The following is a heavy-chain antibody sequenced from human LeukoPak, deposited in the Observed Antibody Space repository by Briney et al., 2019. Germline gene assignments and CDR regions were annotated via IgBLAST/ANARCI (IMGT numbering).Heavy chain of an antibody. V-gene: IGHV4-38-2*01. J-gene: IGHJ4*02. Sequence: SETLSLTCAVSGYSISSGYYWGWIRQPPGKGLEWIGSIYHSGSTYYNPSLKSRVTISVDTSKNQFSLKLSPVTAADTAVYYCARLGDIAAAGTRSDYFDYWGQGTLVTVSS. CDR1: GYSISSGYY. D-gene: IGHD6-13*01. CDR3: ARLGDIAAAGTRSDYFDY. CDR2: IYHSGST.